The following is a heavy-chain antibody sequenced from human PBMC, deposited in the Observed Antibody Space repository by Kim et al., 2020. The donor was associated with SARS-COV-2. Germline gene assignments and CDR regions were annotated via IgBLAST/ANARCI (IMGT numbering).Heavy chain of an antibody. Sequence: HMGSTKYNPSLKSRVTISVDTSKNQFSLKLSSVTAADTAVYYCARNTTDYWGQGTLVTVSS. V-gene: IGHV4-34*01. CDR3: ARNTTDY. J-gene: IGHJ4*02. CDR2: HMGST. D-gene: IGHD1-1*01.